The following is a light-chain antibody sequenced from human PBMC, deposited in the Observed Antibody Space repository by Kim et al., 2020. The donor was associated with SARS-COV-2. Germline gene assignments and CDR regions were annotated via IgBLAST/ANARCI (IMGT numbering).Light chain of an antibody. J-gene: IGKJ1*01. V-gene: IGKV3D-20*01. CDR3: QQYGRSTRT. CDR1: PSVSCSY. Sequence: SPWERATLSCGASPSVSCSYLAWYQQKPGLTPRILIYDASRRATLIPDRFSGSVYGTDFTLTISRLEPEDFAVHYCQQYGRSTRTFGQGAQVDIK. CDR2: DAS.